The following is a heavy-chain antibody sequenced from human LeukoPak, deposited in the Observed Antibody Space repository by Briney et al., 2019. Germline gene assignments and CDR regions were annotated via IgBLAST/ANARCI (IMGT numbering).Heavy chain of an antibody. J-gene: IGHJ4*02. CDR1: GGSISGYY. Sequence: PSETLSLTCTVSGGSISGYYWSWIRQPPGKRLEWVGYTYSSGSTNYNPSLQSRVTISVDTSKNQFSLRLSSVTAADTAVYYCARHYPPGYTFDYWGQGTLVTVSS. V-gene: IGHV4-59*08. D-gene: IGHD5-12*01. CDR3: ARHYPPGYTFDY. CDR2: TYSSGST.